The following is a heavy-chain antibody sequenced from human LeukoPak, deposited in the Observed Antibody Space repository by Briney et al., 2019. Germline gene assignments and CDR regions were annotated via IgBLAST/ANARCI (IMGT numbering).Heavy chain of an antibody. J-gene: IGHJ4*02. V-gene: IGHV3-74*01. CDR2: INSDGSST. D-gene: IGHD2-2*01. CDR1: GFTFSSYW. Sequence: GGSLRLSCAASGFTFSSYWMSWVRQAPGKGLVWVSRINSDGSSTSYADSVKGRFTISRDNAKNTLYLQMNSLRAEDTAVYYCASAGAVVPAVYFDYWGQGTLVTVSS. CDR3: ASAGAVVPAVYFDY.